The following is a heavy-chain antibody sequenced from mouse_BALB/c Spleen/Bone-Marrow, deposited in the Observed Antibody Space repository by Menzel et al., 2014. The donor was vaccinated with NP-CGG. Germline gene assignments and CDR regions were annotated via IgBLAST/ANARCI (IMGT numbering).Heavy chain of an antibody. J-gene: IGHJ4*01. D-gene: IGHD1-2*01. CDR1: GYAFTYYL. Sequence: VQLQQSGAELVRPGTSVKVSCKASGYAFTYYLIEWVKQRPGQGPEWIGVINPGSGGTNYNEKFKGKATLTADKSSSTAYMQLSSLTSDDSAVYFCARGGDYGFMDYWGQGTSVTVSS. CDR3: ARGGDYGFMDY. CDR2: INPGSGGT. V-gene: IGHV1-54*01.